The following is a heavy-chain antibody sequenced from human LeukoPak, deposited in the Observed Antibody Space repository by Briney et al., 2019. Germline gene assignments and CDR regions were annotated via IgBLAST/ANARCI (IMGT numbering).Heavy chain of an antibody. CDR2: LRRNGGNT. CDR3: ARDWYSGSYPIDY. J-gene: IGHJ4*02. CDR1: GFTFDDYG. V-gene: IGHV3-20*04. Sequence: GGSLRLSCAASGFTFDDYGTAWVRQAPGKGLEWVSGLRRNGGNTGYADSVKGRFTISRDNAKNSLYLQMNSLRAEDTAVYYCARDWYSGSYPIDYWGQGTLVTVSS. D-gene: IGHD1-26*01.